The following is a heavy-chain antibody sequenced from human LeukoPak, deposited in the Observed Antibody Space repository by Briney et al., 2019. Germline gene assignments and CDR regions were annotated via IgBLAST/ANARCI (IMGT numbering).Heavy chain of an antibody. CDR3: ARDNYDFWSGYLGWFDP. D-gene: IGHD3-3*01. J-gene: IGHJ5*02. Sequence: SETLSLTCAVYGGSFSGYYWGWIRQPPGKGLEWIGSIYYSGSTYYNPSLKSRVTISVDTSKNQFSLKLSSVTAADTAVYYCARDNYDFWSGYLGWFDPWGQGTLVTVSS. CDR1: GGSFSGYY. V-gene: IGHV4-34*01. CDR2: IYYSGST.